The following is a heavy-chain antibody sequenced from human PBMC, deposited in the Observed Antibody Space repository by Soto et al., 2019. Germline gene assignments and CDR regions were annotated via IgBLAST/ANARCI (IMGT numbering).Heavy chain of an antibody. CDR1: GGTFSKYA. Sequence: QVQLVQSGAEMQQPGASVRVSCKASGGTFSKYAFSWVRQAPGPGLEWLGGTIPMFGTPKYAQKFQGRIAISADESPAKVYMELSSLRCEDTGVYFCARPIRDRNYFYGMAVWGQGTTVTVSS. J-gene: IGHJ6*02. D-gene: IGHD3-22*01. CDR3: ARPIRDRNYFYGMAV. CDR2: TIPMFGTP. V-gene: IGHV1-69*01.